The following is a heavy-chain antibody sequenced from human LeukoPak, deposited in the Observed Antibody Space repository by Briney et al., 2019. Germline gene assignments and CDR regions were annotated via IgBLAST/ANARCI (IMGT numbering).Heavy chain of an antibody. D-gene: IGHD1-1*01. Sequence: PSETLSLTCTVSGGSISSYYWSWIRQPPGKGLEWIGYIYYSGSTNYNPSPKSRVTISVDTSKNQFSLKLSSVTAADTAVYYCARHVGGTTYDYWGQGTLVTVSS. CDR2: IYYSGST. CDR1: GGSISSYY. CDR3: ARHVGGTTYDY. V-gene: IGHV4-59*08. J-gene: IGHJ4*02.